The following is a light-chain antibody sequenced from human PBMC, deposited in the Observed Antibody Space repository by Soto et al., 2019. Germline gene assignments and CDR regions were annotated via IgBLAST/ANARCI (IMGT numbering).Light chain of an antibody. J-gene: IGKJ3*01. CDR3: QQTYKNSWT. CDR2: GAS. V-gene: IGKV1-39*01. Sequence: DLQMTESPSSLSASVGGRVTITRRASHSIDFYLNWYKQKPGQAPKLLSYGASNLQSGVPSRFIGSGCATDFSLTISSLKPEDFATYYCQQTYKNSWTFGPGTKVDIK. CDR1: HSIDFY.